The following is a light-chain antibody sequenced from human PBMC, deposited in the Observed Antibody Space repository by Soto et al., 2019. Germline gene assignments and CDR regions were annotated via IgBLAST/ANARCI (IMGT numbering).Light chain of an antibody. J-gene: IGKJ4*01. CDR3: QQYGSSHT. CDR1: QSVSSGY. CDR2: GAS. Sequence: EIVLTQSPGTLSLSPGERATLSCRASQSVSSGYLAWYQQKPGQAPRLLIYGASSRATGIPDRFSGSGSGTDFTLTISRLEPEDFAVYYCQQYGSSHTFGGGTKVEIK. V-gene: IGKV3-20*01.